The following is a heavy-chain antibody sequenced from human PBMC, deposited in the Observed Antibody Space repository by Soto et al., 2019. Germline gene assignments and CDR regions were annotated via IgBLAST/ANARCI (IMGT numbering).Heavy chain of an antibody. J-gene: IGHJ6*02. Sequence: EVQLLESGGALVQPGGSLRLSCAASGFTFTSAMTWVRQAPGKGLEWVSSISATGGTPYYADSVKGRFTISRDNSKNTLYFQLNSLRVEDSALYYCAAGYNYGYYSHALDVWGQGTTVSVSS. CDR3: AAGYNYGYYSHALDV. CDR2: ISATGGTP. V-gene: IGHV3-23*01. D-gene: IGHD5-18*01. CDR1: GFTFTSA.